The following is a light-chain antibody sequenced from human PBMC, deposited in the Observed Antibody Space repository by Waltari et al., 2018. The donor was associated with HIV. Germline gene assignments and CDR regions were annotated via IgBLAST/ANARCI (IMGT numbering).Light chain of an antibody. J-gene: IGLJ2*01. Sequence: SYDLTQPPSVSVSPGQTASITCSGDKLGDKYVCWYQHRPGQSPVLVIYRDIKRPSGLPERFSGSNSGNTATLTISGTQALDEADYYCQAWDSNTAIFGGGTKLTVL. V-gene: IGLV3-1*01. CDR1: KLGDKY. CDR3: QAWDSNTAI. CDR2: RDI.